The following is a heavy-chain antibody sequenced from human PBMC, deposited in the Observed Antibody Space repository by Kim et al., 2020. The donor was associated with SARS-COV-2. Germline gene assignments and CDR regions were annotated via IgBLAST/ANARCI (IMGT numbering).Heavy chain of an antibody. V-gene: IGHV4-39*01. CDR3: ARREGQQLGYFQH. CDR1: GGSISSSSYY. J-gene: IGHJ1*01. D-gene: IGHD6-13*01. Sequence: ETLSLTCTVSGGSISSSSYYWGWIRQPPGKGLEWIGSIYYSGSTYYNPSLKSRVTISVDTSKNQFSLKLSSVTAADTAVYYCARREGQQLGYFQHWGQGTLVTVSS. CDR2: IYYSGST.